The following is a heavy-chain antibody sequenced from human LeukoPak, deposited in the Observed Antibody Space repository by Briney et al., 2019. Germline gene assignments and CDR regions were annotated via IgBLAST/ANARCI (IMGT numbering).Heavy chain of an antibody. CDR1: GYTLTELS. CDR2: FDPEDGET. Sequence: ASVKVSCKVSGYTLTELSMHWVRQAPGKGLEWMGGFDPEDGETIYAQKFQGRVTMTEDTSTDTAYMELSSLRSEDTAVYFCARVAFSKYHYYMDVWGKGTTVTVPS. J-gene: IGHJ6*03. V-gene: IGHV1-24*01. CDR3: ARVAFSKYHYYMDV. D-gene: IGHD4-11*01.